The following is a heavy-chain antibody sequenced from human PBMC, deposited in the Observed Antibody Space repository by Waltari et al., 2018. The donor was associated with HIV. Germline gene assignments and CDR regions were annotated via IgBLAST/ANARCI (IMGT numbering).Heavy chain of an antibody. D-gene: IGHD2-2*01. CDR2: ISGSGDYI. J-gene: IGHJ4*02. V-gene: IGHV3-21*01. CDR1: GFTFINYG. CDR3: ARAWGSTSRNYYFDY. Sequence: EVQLVASGGGLVKPGGSLRLSCAASGFTFINYGMNWVRQAPGKGLERVSSISGSGDYIFYADSLEGRFTISRDNAKNSFHLQMNSLRVEDTAVYYCARAWGSTSRNYYFDYWGQGTLVTVSS.